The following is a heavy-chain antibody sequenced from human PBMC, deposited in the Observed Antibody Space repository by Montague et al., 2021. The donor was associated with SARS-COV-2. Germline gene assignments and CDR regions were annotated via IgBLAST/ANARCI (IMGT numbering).Heavy chain of an antibody. J-gene: IGHJ2*01. CDR1: SQGTVWRNYG. V-gene: IGHV4-39*01. D-gene: IGHD5-24*01. CDR2: VDYRGKT. Sequence: SETLSLTCTVSSQGTVWRNYGADWKSTRPNNSQQLIWYVDYRGKTYYNPSLKSRVTISVDTSMNQSSLKLSSVTAADTAVYYCARHGEMATIVGWWFFDLWGRGTLVTVSS. CDR3: ARHGEMATIVGWWFFDL.